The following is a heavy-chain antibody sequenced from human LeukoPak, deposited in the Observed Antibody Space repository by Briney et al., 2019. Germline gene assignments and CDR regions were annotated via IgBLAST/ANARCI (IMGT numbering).Heavy chain of an antibody. V-gene: IGHV3-23*01. J-gene: IGHJ4*02. CDR3: AKDVEAVAGTSDY. D-gene: IGHD6-19*01. CDR2: ISGSGGGT. Sequence: GGSLRLSCAASGFTFSSYAMSWVRQAPGKGLEWVSAISGSGGGTYYADSVKGRFTISRDNSKNTLYPQMNSLRAEDTAVYYCAKDVEAVAGTSDYWGQGTLVTVSS. CDR1: GFTFSSYA.